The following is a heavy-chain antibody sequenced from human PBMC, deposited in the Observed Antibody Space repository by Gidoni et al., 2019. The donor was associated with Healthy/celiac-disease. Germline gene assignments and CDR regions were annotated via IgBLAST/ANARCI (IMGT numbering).Heavy chain of an antibody. V-gene: IGHV4-31*01. D-gene: IGHD6-6*01. J-gene: IGHJ6*02. CDR1: GGSISSGGYY. CDR2: IYNSGGT. Sequence: QVQLQESGPGLVKPSQTMSLTCTVSGGSISSGGYYWSWIRQHPGKGLEWIGYIYNSGGTYYTPSLTSLVTISVYTSKNPFSLKRSSVTAADTAVYYCARVTDSSSSPYGMDVWGQGTTVTVSS. CDR3: ARVTDSSSSPYGMDV.